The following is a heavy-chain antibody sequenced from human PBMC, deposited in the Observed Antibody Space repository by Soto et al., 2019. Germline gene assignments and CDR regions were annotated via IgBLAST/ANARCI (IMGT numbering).Heavy chain of an antibody. Sequence: GASVKASSNASGYTFTSHYMHWVRQAPGQGLEWMGIINPSGGSTSYAQKFQGRVTMTRDTSTTTVYMELSSLRSEVTAVYYCARDTAMDYYFDYWGQGTLVTVSS. J-gene: IGHJ4*02. V-gene: IGHV1-46*01. CDR3: ARDTAMDYYFDY. CDR1: GYTFTSHY. CDR2: INPSGGST. D-gene: IGHD5-18*01.